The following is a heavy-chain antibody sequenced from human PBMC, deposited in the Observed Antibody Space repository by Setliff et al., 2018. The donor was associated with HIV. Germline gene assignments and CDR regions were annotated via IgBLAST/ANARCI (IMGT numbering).Heavy chain of an antibody. Sequence: PGGSLRLSCAASGFTFSSYRMNWVRQTPGKGLEWVSFISSSGSTSYADSVKGRFTISRDNSKNTLYLQMNSLRAEDTAVYYCARVRLDGSARNDAFDSWGQGTMVTVSS. V-gene: IGHV3-48*01. CDR1: GFTFSSYR. CDR3: ARVRLDGSARNDAFDS. D-gene: IGHD3-10*01. J-gene: IGHJ3*02. CDR2: ISSSGST.